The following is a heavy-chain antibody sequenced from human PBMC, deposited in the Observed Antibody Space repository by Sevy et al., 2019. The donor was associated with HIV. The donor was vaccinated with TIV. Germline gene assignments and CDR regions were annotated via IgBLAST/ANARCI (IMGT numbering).Heavy chain of an antibody. Sequence: GGSLRLSCAASGFTFSKYSMSWVRQPPGKGLEWVSTLSFGCGEINYADSVKGRFIISRDNPKSSVYLQMNNLRPEDTAVYYCAREGCTRPHDYWGQGTLVTVSS. J-gene: IGHJ4*02. D-gene: IGHD2-8*01. CDR1: GFTFSKYS. CDR2: LSFGCGEI. CDR3: AREGCTRPHDY. V-gene: IGHV3-23*01.